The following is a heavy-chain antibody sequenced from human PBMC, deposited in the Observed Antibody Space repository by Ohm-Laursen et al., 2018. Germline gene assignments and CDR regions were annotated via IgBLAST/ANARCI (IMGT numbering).Heavy chain of an antibody. CDR3: TTRAIPRYYFDY. CDR1: GFTFSNAW. J-gene: IGHJ4*02. V-gene: IGHV3-15*01. CDR2: IKSKTDGGTT. D-gene: IGHD2-2*02. Sequence: LRLSCTASGFTFSNAWMSWVRQAPGKGLEWVGRIKSKTDGGTTDYAAPVKGRFTISRDDSKNTLYLQMNSLKTEDTAVYYCTTRAIPRYYFDYWGQGTLVTVSS.